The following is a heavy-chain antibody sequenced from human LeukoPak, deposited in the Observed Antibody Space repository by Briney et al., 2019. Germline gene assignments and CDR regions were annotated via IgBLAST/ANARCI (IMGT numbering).Heavy chain of an antibody. CDR1: GFTVSSNY. D-gene: IGHD1-26*01. CDR3: ANAIVGAQTYYYMDV. J-gene: IGHJ6*03. V-gene: IGHV3-23*01. Sequence: PGGSLRLSCAAFGFTVSSNYMSWVRQAPGKGLEWVSAISGSGGSTYYADSVKGRFTISRDNSKNTLYLQMNSLRAEDTAVYYCANAIVGAQTYYYMDVWGKGTTVTVSS. CDR2: ISGSGGST.